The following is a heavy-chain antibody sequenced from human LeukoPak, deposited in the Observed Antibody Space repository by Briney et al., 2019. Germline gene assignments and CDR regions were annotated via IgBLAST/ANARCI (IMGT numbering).Heavy chain of an antibody. CDR3: ARDGHAYGHGSPHY. Sequence: GGSLRLSCAASGFTFSDYYMSWIRQAPGNGLEGVSYISSSGSTKYYADSVKGRFTISRDNAKNSYLQMKSLRAEDTAVYYCARDGHAYGHGSPHYWGQGTLVTVSS. J-gene: IGHJ4*02. V-gene: IGHV3-11*01. D-gene: IGHD3-10*01. CDR1: GFTFSDYY. CDR2: ISSSGSTK.